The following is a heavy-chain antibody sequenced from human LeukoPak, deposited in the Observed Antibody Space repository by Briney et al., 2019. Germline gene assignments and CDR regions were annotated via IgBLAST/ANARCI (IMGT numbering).Heavy chain of an antibody. V-gene: IGHV3-23*01. CDR1: GFTFRTYA. Sequence: GGSLRLSCAASGFTFRTYAMNWVRQAPGKGLEWVSAISADGDSTYYADSVEGRFTISRDNSKNTLYLQMNSLRPGDTAVYYCAKRRYCTSASCHDFDYWRQGTLVTVSS. J-gene: IGHJ4*02. CDR3: AKRRYCTSASCHDFDY. CDR2: ISADGDST. D-gene: IGHD2-2*01.